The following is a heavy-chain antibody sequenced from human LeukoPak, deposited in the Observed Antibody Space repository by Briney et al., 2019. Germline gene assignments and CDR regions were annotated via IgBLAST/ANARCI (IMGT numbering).Heavy chain of an antibody. V-gene: IGHV3-21*01. J-gene: IGHJ4*02. CDR1: GFTFSSYS. CDR2: ISSSSSYI. CDR3: ARAMEWFGELFYFDY. Sequence: GGSLRLSCAASGFTFSSYSMNWVGQAPGKGLEWVSSISSSSSYIYYADSVKGRFSISRDNAKNSLYLQMNSLRAEDTAVYYCARAMEWFGELFYFDYWGQGTLVTVSS. D-gene: IGHD3-10*01.